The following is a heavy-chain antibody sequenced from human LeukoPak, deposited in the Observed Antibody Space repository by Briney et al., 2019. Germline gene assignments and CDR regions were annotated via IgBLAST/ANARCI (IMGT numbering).Heavy chain of an antibody. Sequence: SETLSLTCDVSGDSISGSNWWNWVRQPPGKGLEWIGGVYHSGSTNYNPSLKSRVTMPVDKSKNQFSLELRSVTAADTAVFYCVRRRYNYGFDSWGQGTLVTVSS. V-gene: IGHV4-4*02. J-gene: IGHJ4*02. D-gene: IGHD5-18*01. CDR3: VRRRYNYGFDS. CDR2: VYHSGST. CDR1: GDSISGSNW.